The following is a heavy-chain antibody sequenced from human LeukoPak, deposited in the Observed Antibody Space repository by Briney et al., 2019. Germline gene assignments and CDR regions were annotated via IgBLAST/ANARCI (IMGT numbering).Heavy chain of an antibody. D-gene: IGHD3-22*01. V-gene: IGHV3-21*01. CDR3: ARAPPRDSGGYYYFDS. J-gene: IGHJ4*02. Sequence: GGSLRLSCAASGFTFSSYSMTWVRQAPGKGLEWVSSISISSSYIYYADSLKGRFTISRDNAKNSLYLQMNSLRAEDTAVYYCARAPPRDSGGYYYFDSWAREPWSPSPQ. CDR2: ISISSSYI. CDR1: GFTFSSYS.